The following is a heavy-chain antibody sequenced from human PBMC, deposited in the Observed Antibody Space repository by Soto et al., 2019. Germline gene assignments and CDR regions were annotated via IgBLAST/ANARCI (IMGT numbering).Heavy chain of an antibody. Sequence: QVHLVQSGAEVKEPGASVKVSCKTSGYTFTSYAIHWVRQVPGQRLEWMGWVYGDSGNTKYLEKFQDRVTFTRDTSASTAYMEVSNLRSDDTALYFCAAVEIGDYWGQGTLVTVSS. D-gene: IGHD5-12*01. CDR1: GYTFTSYA. J-gene: IGHJ4*02. V-gene: IGHV1-3*01. CDR3: AAVEIGDY. CDR2: VYGDSGNT.